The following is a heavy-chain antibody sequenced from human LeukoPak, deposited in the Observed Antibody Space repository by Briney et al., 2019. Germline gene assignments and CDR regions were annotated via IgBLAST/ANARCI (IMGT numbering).Heavy chain of an antibody. D-gene: IGHD3-10*01. CDR2: ISGSGSST. CDR1: GFTFSSYA. V-gene: IGHV3-23*01. Sequence: PGGSLRLSCAASGFTFSSYAMSWVRQAPGKGLEWVSAISGSGSSTFCADSVKGRFTISRDHSKNTLYLQMNSLRAEDTAVYYCAKTSGSGNYYYYYYAMDVWGQGTTVTVSS. J-gene: IGHJ6*02. CDR3: AKTSGSGNYYYYYYAMDV.